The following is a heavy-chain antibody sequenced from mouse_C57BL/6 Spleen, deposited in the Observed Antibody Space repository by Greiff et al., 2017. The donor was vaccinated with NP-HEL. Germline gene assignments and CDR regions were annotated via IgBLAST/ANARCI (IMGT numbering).Heavy chain of an antibody. CDR3: ARSPLYYGSSLYAMDY. CDR1: GYAFSSSW. J-gene: IGHJ4*01. Sequence: VQLQQSGPELVKPGASVKISCKASGYAFSSSWMNWVKQRPGKGLEWIGRIYPGDGDTNYNGKFKGKATLTADKSSSTAYMQLSSLTSEDSAVYFCARSPLYYGSSLYAMDYWGQGTSVTVSS. D-gene: IGHD1-1*01. V-gene: IGHV1-82*01. CDR2: IYPGDGDT.